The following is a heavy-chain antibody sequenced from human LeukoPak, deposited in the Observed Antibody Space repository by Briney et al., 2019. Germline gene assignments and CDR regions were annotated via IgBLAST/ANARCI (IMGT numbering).Heavy chain of an antibody. CDR1: GFTVSSNY. CDR3: GRDPNGDYIGAFDM. Sequence: GGSLRLSCAASGFTVSSNYMIWVRQAPGKGLERVSAIRGIRGTYSTEYADSVKDRFTISRDNSKSTLYLQMNSLRAEDTAVYYCGRDPNGDYIGAFDMWGQGTVVTVSS. D-gene: IGHD4-17*01. J-gene: IGHJ3*02. V-gene: IGHV3-23*01. CDR2: IRGIRGTYST.